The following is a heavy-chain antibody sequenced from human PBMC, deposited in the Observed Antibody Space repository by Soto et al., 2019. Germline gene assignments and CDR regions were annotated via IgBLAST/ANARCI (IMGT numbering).Heavy chain of an antibody. CDR2: ISIGGST. J-gene: IGHJ4*02. CDR1: AITDSSNY. D-gene: IGHD6-6*01. V-gene: IGHV3-53*01. Sequence: WRSRRLSWAPSAITDSSNYMSWVRPAPEKGLEWVSVISIGGSTYYADSVKGRFAISRDNSKNTLYLQMNSLRAEDTAVYYCARAACSSSSGWDFWGQGTLVTVSS. CDR3: ARAACSSSSGWDF.